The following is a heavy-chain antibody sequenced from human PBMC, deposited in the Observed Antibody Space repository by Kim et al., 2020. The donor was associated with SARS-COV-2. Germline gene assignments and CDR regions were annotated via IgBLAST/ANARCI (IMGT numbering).Heavy chain of an antibody. J-gene: IGHJ5*02. D-gene: IGHD3-10*01. Sequence: GGSLRLSCVASGFTFSSYSMNWVRQAPGKGLEWVSSISSSSSYIYYADSVKGRFTISRDNAKNSLYLQMNSLRAEDTAVYYCARDARSYYYGSGSYRWGFDPWGQGTLVTVSS. CDR1: GFTFSSYS. V-gene: IGHV3-21*01. CDR2: ISSSSSYI. CDR3: ARDARSYYYGSGSYRWGFDP.